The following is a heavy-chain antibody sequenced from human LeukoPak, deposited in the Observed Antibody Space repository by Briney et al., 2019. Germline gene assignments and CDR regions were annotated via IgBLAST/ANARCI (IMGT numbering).Heavy chain of an antibody. Sequence: PGGSLRLSCAASGFTFSSYAMHWVRQAPGKGLEWVAVISYDGSNKYYADSVKGRFTISRDNSKNTLYLQMNSLRAEDTAVYYCAREGWLRFQDYYYYYYMDVWGKGTTVTISS. CDR3: AREGWLRFQDYYYYYYMDV. CDR2: ISYDGSNK. CDR1: GFTFSSYA. V-gene: IGHV3-30*04. J-gene: IGHJ6*03. D-gene: IGHD5-12*01.